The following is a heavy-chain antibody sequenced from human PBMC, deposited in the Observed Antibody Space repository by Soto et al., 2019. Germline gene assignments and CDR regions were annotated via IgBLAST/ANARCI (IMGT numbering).Heavy chain of an antibody. CDR2: ISYSGST. D-gene: IGHD3-22*01. J-gene: IGHJ3*02. CDR1: GGSISSGGYY. V-gene: IGHV4-31*03. CDR3: ARHVRFYYDSSGYFSPDAFDI. Sequence: PSETLSLTCTVSGGSISSGGYYWSWIRQHPGTGLEWIGHISYSGSTYYNTSLKSRVTISVDTSRNQFSLIVNSVTAADTAVYYCARHVRFYYDSSGYFSPDAFDIWGQGTMVTVSS.